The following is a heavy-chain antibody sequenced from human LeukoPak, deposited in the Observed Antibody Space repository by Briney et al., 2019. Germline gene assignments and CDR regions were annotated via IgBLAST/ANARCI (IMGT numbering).Heavy chain of an antibody. CDR1: VYTFTSYT. D-gene: IGHD2-15*01. CDR2: KNTNIGNT. Sequence: SPWVSCKLSVYTFTSYTTRWVSDGTRQGHEWIGWKNTNIGNTGYAQKFQGRVTMTRDTSISTAYLELTTLRSDDTAVYYCARGPPPYCSGDSCYSFLYFHHWGQGTLVTVSS. V-gene: IGHV1-8*01. CDR3: ARGPPPYCSGDSCYSFLYFHH. J-gene: IGHJ1*01.